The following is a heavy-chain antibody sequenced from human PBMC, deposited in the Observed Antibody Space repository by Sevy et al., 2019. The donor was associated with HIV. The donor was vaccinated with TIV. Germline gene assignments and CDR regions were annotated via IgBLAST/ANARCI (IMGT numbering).Heavy chain of an antibody. J-gene: IGHJ4*02. CDR1: GFTFSSYS. Sequence: GGSLRLSCAASGFTFSSYSMNWVRQAPGKGLEWVSYISSSSSTIYYAESVKGRFTISRDNAKNSLYLQMNSLRAEDTAVYYCARLSGYSSSWSYFDYWGQGTLVTVSS. D-gene: IGHD6-13*01. V-gene: IGHV3-48*01. CDR2: ISSSSSTI. CDR3: ARLSGYSSSWSYFDY.